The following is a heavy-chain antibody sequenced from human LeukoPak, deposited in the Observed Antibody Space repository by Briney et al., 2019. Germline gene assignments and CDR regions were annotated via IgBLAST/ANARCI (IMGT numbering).Heavy chain of an antibody. CDR1: RFTFSSYT. Sequence: PGGSLRLSCAASRFTFSSYTLHWVRQAPGKGLEWVAVISYDGSNKYYADSVKGRFTISRDNSKNTLYLQMNSLRAGDTAVYYCARGFGDDYGDYAFDYWGQGTLVTVSS. CDR3: ARGFGDDYGDYAFDY. D-gene: IGHD4-17*01. CDR2: ISYDGSNK. J-gene: IGHJ4*02. V-gene: IGHV3-30-3*01.